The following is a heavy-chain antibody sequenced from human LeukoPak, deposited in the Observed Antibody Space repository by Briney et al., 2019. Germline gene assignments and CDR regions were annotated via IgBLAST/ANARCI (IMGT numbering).Heavy chain of an antibody. D-gene: IGHD4-17*01. Sequence: PGRSLRLSCAASGFTFSSYGMHWVRQAPGKGLEWVAVIWYDGSNKYYADSVKGRFTISRDNSKNTLYLQMNSLRAEDTAVYYCARDPDYGDSGFDYWGQGTLVTVSS. CDR1: GFTFSSYG. CDR2: IWYDGSNK. V-gene: IGHV3-33*01. CDR3: ARDPDYGDSGFDY. J-gene: IGHJ4*02.